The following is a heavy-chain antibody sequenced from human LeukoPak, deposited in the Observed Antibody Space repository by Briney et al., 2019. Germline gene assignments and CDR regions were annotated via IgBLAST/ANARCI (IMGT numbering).Heavy chain of an antibody. D-gene: IGHD2-2*01. CDR2: IYYSGST. CDR3: AIGYCSSTSCPNPFDY. Sequence: PSETLSLTCTVSGGSISSYYWSWIRQPPGKGLEWIGYIYYSGSTNYNPSLKSRVTISVDTSKNQFSLKLSSVTAADTAVYYCAIGYCSSTSCPNPFDYWGQGTLVTVSS. CDR1: GGSISSYY. J-gene: IGHJ4*02. V-gene: IGHV4-59*01.